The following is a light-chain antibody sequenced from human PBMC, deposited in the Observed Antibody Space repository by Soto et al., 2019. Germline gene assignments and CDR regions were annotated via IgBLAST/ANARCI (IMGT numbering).Light chain of an antibody. CDR1: QSVRTF. V-gene: IGKV3-11*01. CDR2: DAS. CDR3: QPRSYGHT. J-gene: IGKJ5*01. Sequence: IVMTQSPATLSLSPGERAIISCRASQSVRTFLAWYQQKPGQAPRLLVYDASYWDTGVPARFSGSGSETDFTMIISGLDAEDSTFYYCQPRSYGHTFGQGTRLEIK.